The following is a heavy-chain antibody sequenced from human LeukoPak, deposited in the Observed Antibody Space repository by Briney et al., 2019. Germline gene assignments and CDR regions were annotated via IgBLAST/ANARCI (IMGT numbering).Heavy chain of an antibody. J-gene: IGHJ3*01. V-gene: IGHV3-30*03. CDR2: ISDDGSNK. D-gene: IGHD3-22*01. Sequence: PGGSLRLSCAASGVTFSTYGMHWVRQAPGKGLEWVAVISDDGSNKYYADSVKGRFTISRDNSKNTLYLQMNSLRAEDTAVYYCSAGEGYYDSSDYYSAWAFNVWGQGTMVTVSS. CDR3: SAGEGYYDSSDYYSAWAFNV. CDR1: GVTFSTYG.